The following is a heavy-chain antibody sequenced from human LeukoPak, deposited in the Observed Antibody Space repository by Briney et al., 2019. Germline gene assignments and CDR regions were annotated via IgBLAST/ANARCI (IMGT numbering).Heavy chain of an antibody. V-gene: IGHV6-1*01. CDR2: TYYRSKWFN. D-gene: IGHD3-10*01. CDR3: ARFRAQMVAFDY. CDR1: GDSVSSNSAA. Sequence: SQTLSLTCAIFGDSVSSNSAAWSWIRQSPSRGLEWLGRTYYRSKWFNEYAVSMKSRITINPDTSKNQFSLQLKSLTPDDTAVYYCARFRAQMVAFDYWGQGILVTVSS. J-gene: IGHJ4*02.